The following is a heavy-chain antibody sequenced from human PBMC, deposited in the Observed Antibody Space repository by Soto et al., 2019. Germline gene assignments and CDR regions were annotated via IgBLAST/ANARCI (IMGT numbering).Heavy chain of an antibody. D-gene: IGHD2-2*01. V-gene: IGHV4-59*12. CDR3: ARVPDR. CDR2: IYYSGGT. Sequence: SETLSLTCTVSGGSISSYYWSWIRQPPGKGLEWIGYIYYSGGTNYNPSLKSRVTISVDNSKNQFSLKVNSVTAADTAVYYCARVPDRWGQGTLVTVS. CDR1: GGSISSYY. J-gene: IGHJ5*02.